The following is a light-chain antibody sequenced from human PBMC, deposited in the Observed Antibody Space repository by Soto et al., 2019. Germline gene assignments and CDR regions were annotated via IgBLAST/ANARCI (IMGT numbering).Light chain of an antibody. Sequence: DIKMTQSPSSLSASVGDSVTITCRANQSISDYLNWYQQKPGKAPKFLIYASSSLQSGVPSRFRGSGSGTDFTLTISSLQPEDFATYYCQQSYSTPTITFGQGTRLEI. J-gene: IGKJ5*01. CDR3: QQSYSTPTIT. CDR2: ASS. V-gene: IGKV1-39*01. CDR1: QSISDY.